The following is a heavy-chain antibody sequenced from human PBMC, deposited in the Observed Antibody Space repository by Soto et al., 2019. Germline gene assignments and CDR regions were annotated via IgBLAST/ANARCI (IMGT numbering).Heavy chain of an antibody. V-gene: IGHV4-31*03. J-gene: IGHJ4*02. CDR3: AREPDF. CDR1: GGAISSGGYF. Sequence: QVQLQESGPGLVKPSQTLSLTCTVSGGAISSGGYFWSWIRQHPGKGLEWMGYIYYSGSTYYTPSIRSRVTILVDTSKNKFSLKLSSVTPADTAVYYCAREPDFWSRGTLVTVSS. D-gene: IGHD3-3*01. CDR2: IYYSGST.